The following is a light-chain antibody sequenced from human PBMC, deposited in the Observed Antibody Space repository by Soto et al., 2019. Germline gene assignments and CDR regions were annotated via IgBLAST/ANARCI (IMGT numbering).Light chain of an antibody. CDR2: DVS. V-gene: IGLV2-14*01. J-gene: IGLJ1*01. CDR1: SSDVGGYNY. CDR3: SSYTSSSPYV. Sequence: QSALTQPASVSGSPGRSITISCTGTSSDVGGYNYVSWYQQYPGKAPKLMIYDVSNRPSGVSNRFSGSKSGNTASLTISGLQAEDEADYYCSSYTSSSPYVFGTGTKLTVL.